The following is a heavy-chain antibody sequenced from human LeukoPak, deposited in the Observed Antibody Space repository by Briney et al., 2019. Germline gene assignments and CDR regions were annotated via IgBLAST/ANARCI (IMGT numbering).Heavy chain of an antibody. CDR2: IYYSGST. D-gene: IGHD4-17*01. CDR1: GGSISSYY. V-gene: IGHV4-59*08. J-gene: IGHJ4*02. CDR3: ARTDGDYIDY. Sequence: SETLSLTCTVSGGSISSYYWSWIRQPPGKGLEWIGYIYYSGSTNYNPSLKSRVTISVDTSKNQFSLKLSSVTAADTAVYYCARTDGDYIDYWGQGSLVTVSP.